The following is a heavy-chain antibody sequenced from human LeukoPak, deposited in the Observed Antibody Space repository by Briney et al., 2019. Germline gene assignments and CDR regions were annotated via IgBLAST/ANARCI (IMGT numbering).Heavy chain of an antibody. CDR1: GFTFSSYA. CDR3: AEDRGYSYGYEDNWFDP. D-gene: IGHD5-18*01. J-gene: IGHJ5*02. Sequence: ARGSLRLSCAASGFTFSSYAMSWVRQAPGKGLEWVSAISGSGGSTYYADSVKGRFTISRDNSKNTLYLQMNSLRAEDTAVYYCAEDRGYSYGYEDNWFDPWGQGTLVTVSS. CDR2: ISGSGGST. V-gene: IGHV3-23*01.